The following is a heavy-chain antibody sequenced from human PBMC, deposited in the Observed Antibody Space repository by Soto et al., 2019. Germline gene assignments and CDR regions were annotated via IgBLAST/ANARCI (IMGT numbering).Heavy chain of an antibody. CDR3: ASNYDYGGD. J-gene: IGHJ4*02. V-gene: IGHV1-69*01. Sequence: QVQLVQSGAEVKKPGSSVKVSCKASGDAFSSFVISWVRQAPGQGLEWMGGIIPSLRTTSFAQKFQGRVTITADESTRTVYMEASSLRSEDTAVYYCASNYDYGGDWGQGTLVTVSS. CDR1: GDAFSSFV. CDR2: IIPSLRTT. D-gene: IGHD4-17*01.